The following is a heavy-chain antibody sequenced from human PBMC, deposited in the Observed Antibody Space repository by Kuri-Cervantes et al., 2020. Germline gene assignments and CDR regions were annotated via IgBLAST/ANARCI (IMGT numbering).Heavy chain of an antibody. CDR2: IYYSGST. CDR3: ARGARYYYMDV. CDR1: GGSISSGGYY. J-gene: IGHJ6*03. Sequence: LRLSCTVSGGSISSGGYYWSWIRQHPGKGLEWIGYIYYSGSTYYNPSLKSRVTISVDTSKNQFSLKLSSVTAADTAVYYCARGARYYYMDVWGKGTTVTVSS. V-gene: IGHV4-31*03.